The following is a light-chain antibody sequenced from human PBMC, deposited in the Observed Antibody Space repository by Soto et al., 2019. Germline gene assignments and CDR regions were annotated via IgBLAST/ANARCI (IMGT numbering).Light chain of an antibody. Sequence: DIQMTQSPSSLSASVGDRVTITCRASQYIHTSLNWYQQRPRKAPKLLIYAASTLQSGVPLRFSGSGSGTDFTLTISSLQPEDFATYYCQQSYKTPPDTFGQGTHLE. V-gene: IGKV1-39*01. CDR1: QYIHTS. CDR2: AAS. CDR3: QQSYKTPPDT. J-gene: IGKJ2*01.